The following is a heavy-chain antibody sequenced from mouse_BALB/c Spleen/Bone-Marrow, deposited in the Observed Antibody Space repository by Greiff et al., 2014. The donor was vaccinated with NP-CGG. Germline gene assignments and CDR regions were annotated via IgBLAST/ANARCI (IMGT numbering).Heavy chain of an antibody. D-gene: IGHD1-1*01. CDR2: IDPANGNT. J-gene: IGHJ3*01. CDR1: GFNIKDPY. Sequence: VQLQQSGAELVKPGASVKLSCTASGFNIKDPYMHWVKQRPEQGLEWIGRIDPANGNTKYDPKFQGKATITADTSSNTAYLQLSSLTSGDTAVYYCAPYYYGRWFTYSGQGTLVTVSA. CDR3: APYYYGRWFTY. V-gene: IGHV14-3*02.